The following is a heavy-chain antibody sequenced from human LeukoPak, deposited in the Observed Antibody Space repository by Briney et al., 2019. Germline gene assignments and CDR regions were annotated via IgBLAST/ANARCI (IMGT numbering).Heavy chain of an antibody. D-gene: IGHD3-10*01. Sequence: SETLSLTCTVSGGSISSSSYYWGWIRQPPGKGLEWIGEINHSGSTNYNPSLKSRVTISVDTSKNQFSLKLSSVTAADTAVYYCARGDYYGFFPYFDYWGQGTLVTVSS. CDR2: INHSGST. V-gene: IGHV4-39*07. J-gene: IGHJ4*02. CDR1: GGSISSSSYY. CDR3: ARGDYYGFFPYFDY.